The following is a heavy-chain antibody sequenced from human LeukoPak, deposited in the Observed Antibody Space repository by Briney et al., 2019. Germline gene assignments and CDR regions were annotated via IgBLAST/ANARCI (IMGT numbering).Heavy chain of an antibody. CDR3: ARFRLAGEGEYFFDY. Sequence: GGSLRLSCAASGFTFSSYSMNWVRQAPGQGLEWVSYISGSATTIYYADSVKGRFTISRDNAKNSLYLQMNSLRAEDTAVYYCARFRLAGEGEYFFDYWGQGTLVTVSS. D-gene: IGHD7-27*01. V-gene: IGHV3-48*04. CDR2: ISGSATTI. CDR1: GFTFSSYS. J-gene: IGHJ4*02.